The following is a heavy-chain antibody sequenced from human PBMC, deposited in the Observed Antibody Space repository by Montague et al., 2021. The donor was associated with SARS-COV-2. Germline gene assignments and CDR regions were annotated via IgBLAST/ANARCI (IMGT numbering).Heavy chain of an antibody. CDR2: INNSGST. Sequence: SETLSLTCAVYGGSFSGHYWSWIRQPPGKGLEWIGEINNSGSTNYNPSLKSRVTISVDTSKNQFSLKLHSVTAADTGVYYCARWDPQTLTMIGLRGKSASDYWSQGTLVTVSS. V-gene: IGHV4-34*01. CDR1: GGSFSGHY. D-gene: IGHD4-23*01. J-gene: IGHJ4*02. CDR3: ARWDPQTLTMIGLRGKSASDY.